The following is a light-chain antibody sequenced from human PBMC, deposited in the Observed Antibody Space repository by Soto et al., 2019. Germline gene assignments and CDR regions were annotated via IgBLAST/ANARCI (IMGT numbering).Light chain of an antibody. Sequence: QSVLTQPPSASGTPGQRGTISCSGRSSDIGSNYVYWYQQFPGTAPKLLIYRSSQRPSGVPDRFSGSRSGTSASLAISGLRSEDEADYYCASWDDSLSGWVFGGGTKLTVL. V-gene: IGLV1-47*01. CDR3: ASWDDSLSGWV. CDR2: RSS. J-gene: IGLJ3*02. CDR1: SSDIGSNY.